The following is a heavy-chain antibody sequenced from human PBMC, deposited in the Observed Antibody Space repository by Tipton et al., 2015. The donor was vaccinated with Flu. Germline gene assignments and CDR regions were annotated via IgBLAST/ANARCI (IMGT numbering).Heavy chain of an antibody. CDR1: GGTFSSYA. Sequence: QVQLVQSGAEVKKPGSSVKVSCKASGGTFSSYAISWVRQAPGQGLEWMGGIIPIFGTANYAQKFQGRVTITADESTSTAYMELSSLRSEDTAVYYCARGRLRVAAHLFPRHSSFDYWGQGTLVTVSS. V-gene: IGHV1-69*12. J-gene: IGHJ4*02. D-gene: IGHD6-6*01. CDR3: ARGRLRVAAHLFPRHSSFDY. CDR2: IIPIFGTA.